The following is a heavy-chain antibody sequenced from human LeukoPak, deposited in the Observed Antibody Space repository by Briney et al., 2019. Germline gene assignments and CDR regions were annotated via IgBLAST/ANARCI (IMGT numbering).Heavy chain of an antibody. CDR1: GYTFTGYY. D-gene: IGHD5-18*01. CDR2: INPNSGGT. CDR3: ARDARGYSYDSDY. Sequence: GASVKVSCKASGYTFTGYYMHWVRQAPGQGLEWMGWINPNSGGTNYAQKFQGRVTMTRDTSISTAYMELSRLRSDDTAVYYCARDARGYSYDSDYWGQGTLVTVSS. J-gene: IGHJ4*02. V-gene: IGHV1-2*02.